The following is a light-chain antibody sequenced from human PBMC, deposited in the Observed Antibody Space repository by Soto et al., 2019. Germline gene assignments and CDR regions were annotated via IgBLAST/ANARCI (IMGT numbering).Light chain of an antibody. CDR2: EVS. J-gene: IGLJ1*01. V-gene: IGLV2-14*03. Sequence: QSALTQPASVSGSPGQSITISCTGTRSDVGVYDFVSWYQQHPDKAPKLMIYEVSNRPSGVSNRFSGSKSVNTATLTISGLQAEDEADYYCSSYTSSSTRVFGTGTKVTVL. CDR3: SSYTSSSTRV. CDR1: RSDVGVYDF.